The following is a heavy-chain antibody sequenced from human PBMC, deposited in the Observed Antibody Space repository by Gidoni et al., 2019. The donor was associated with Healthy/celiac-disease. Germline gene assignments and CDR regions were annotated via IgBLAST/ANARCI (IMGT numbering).Heavy chain of an antibody. CDR2: INHSGST. J-gene: IGHJ6*01. Sequence: QVQLQQWGAGLLKPSETLSLTCAVYVGSFSGYYWSWIRQLPGKGLEWIGEINHSGSTNYNPSLKSRVTISVDTSKNQFSLKLSSVTAADTAVYYCARWILFCSSTSCYTRDYYYYYGMDVWGQGTTVTVSS. V-gene: IGHV4-34*01. CDR3: ARWILFCSSTSCYTRDYYYYYGMDV. D-gene: IGHD2-2*02. CDR1: VGSFSGYY.